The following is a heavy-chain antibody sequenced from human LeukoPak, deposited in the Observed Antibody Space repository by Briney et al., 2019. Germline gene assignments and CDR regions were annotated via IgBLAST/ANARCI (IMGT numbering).Heavy chain of an antibody. CDR1: GFIFGSYA. D-gene: IGHD3-22*01. CDR2: ISGPGDNT. CDR3: AKDLYYDSSGPFDY. V-gene: IGHV3-23*01. J-gene: IGHJ4*02. Sequence: PGGSLRLSXAVSGFIFGSYAMGWVRQAPGKGQEWVATISGPGDNTYYADSVKGRFTISRDNSKNTLYLQMNSLRAEDTAVYYCAKDLYYDSSGPFDYWGQGTLVTVSS.